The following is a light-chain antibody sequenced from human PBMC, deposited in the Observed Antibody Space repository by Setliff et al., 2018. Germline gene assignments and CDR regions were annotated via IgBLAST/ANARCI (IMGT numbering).Light chain of an antibody. V-gene: IGLV2-23*02. CDR3: CSYAGGSTYV. J-gene: IGLJ1*01. CDR1: NNDVGAYNY. Sequence: SVLAQPASVSGSPGQSVTISCTGTNNDVGAYNYVSWYQQHPGKAPKFMIYDVSKRSSGASDRFSGSKSGNTASLTISGLQAEDEADYYCCSYAGGSTYVFGTGTKGTVL. CDR2: DVS.